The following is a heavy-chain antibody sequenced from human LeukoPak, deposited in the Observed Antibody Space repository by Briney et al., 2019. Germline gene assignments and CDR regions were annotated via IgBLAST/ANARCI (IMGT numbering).Heavy chain of an antibody. J-gene: IGHJ4*02. V-gene: IGHV1-2*02. CDR3: ARDGGALGSYYFDY. CDR1: GYTFTGYY. CDR2: INPNSGGT. D-gene: IGHD2-15*01. Sequence: ASVTVSCKASGYTFTGYYMHWVRQAPGQGLEWMGWINPNSGGTNYAQKFQGRVTMTRDTSISTAYMELSRLRSDDTAVYYCARDGGALGSYYFDYWGQGTLVTVSS.